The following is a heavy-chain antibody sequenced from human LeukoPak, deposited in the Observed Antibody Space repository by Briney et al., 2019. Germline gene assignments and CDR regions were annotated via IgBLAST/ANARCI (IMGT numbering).Heavy chain of an antibody. CDR1: GFAFSNYA. Sequence: GGSLRLSCAASGFAFSNYAMSWVRQAPGKGLEWVSSLSGGGDSRYYADSVMGRFTISRDNSKNTLYLQMNSLRAEDTAVYYCAKAVRSMVTGGGYFDSWGQGTVVTVSS. CDR3: AKAVRSMVTGGGYFDS. CDR2: LSGGGDSR. D-gene: IGHD3-10*01. V-gene: IGHV3-23*01. J-gene: IGHJ4*02.